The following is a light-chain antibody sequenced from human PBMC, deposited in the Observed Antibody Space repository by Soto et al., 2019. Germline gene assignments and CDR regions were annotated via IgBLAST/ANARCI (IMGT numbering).Light chain of an antibody. CDR1: QTVSTS. CDR3: QQSYSTPVT. CDR2: AAS. Sequence: DIQMTQSPSSLSASVGDRVTITCRASQTVSTSLNRYQQKPGKAPNLLIYAASSLQSGVPSRFSGRGSGTDFTLIISSLQPEDFATYYCQQSYSTPVTFGQGTRLEIK. J-gene: IGKJ5*01. V-gene: IGKV1-39*01.